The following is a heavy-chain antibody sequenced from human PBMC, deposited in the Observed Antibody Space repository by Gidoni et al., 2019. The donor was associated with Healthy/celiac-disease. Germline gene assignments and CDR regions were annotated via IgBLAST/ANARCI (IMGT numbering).Heavy chain of an antibody. J-gene: IGHJ6*04. CDR3: ASPTYYYGSGSYYTPGVLDV. D-gene: IGHD3-10*01. Sequence: EVQLVESGGGLVQPGGSLRLSCAASGFTVSSTYMSWVRQAPGKGLEWVSVIYSGGSTYYADSVKGRFTISRDNSKNTLYLQMNSLRAEDTAVYYCASPTYYYGSGSYYTPGVLDVWGKGTTVTVSS. CDR2: IYSGGST. CDR1: GFTVSSTY. V-gene: IGHV3-66*01.